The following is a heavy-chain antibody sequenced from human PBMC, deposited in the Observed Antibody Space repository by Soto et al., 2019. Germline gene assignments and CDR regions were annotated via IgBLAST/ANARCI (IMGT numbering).Heavy chain of an antibody. V-gene: IGHV1-58*01. J-gene: IGHJ6*02. D-gene: IGHD1-26*01. CDR3: AADRIMSQATTDYYYYYGMDV. Sequence: SVKVSCKASGFTFTSAAVQWVRQARGQRLEWIGWIVVGSGNTNYAQKFQERVTITRDMSTSTAYMELSSLRSEDTAVYYSAADRIMSQATTDYYYYYGMDVWGQGTTVTVSS. CDR2: IVVGSGNT. CDR1: GFTFTSAA.